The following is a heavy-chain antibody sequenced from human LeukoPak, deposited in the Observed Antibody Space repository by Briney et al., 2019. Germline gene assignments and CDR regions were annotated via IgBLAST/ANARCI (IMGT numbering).Heavy chain of an antibody. Sequence: HSGGSLRLSCAASGFTFSSYAMSWFRQAPGKGLEWVSAISGNGYNTYYADSVKGRFTISSESSGNTLSLQMHNLRAEDTAVYYCAKGVRLWFAFYFDYWGQGTLVTVSS. CDR2: ISGNGYNT. V-gene: IGHV3-23*01. CDR1: GFTFSSYA. D-gene: IGHD3-10*01. CDR3: AKGVRLWFAFYFDY. J-gene: IGHJ4*02.